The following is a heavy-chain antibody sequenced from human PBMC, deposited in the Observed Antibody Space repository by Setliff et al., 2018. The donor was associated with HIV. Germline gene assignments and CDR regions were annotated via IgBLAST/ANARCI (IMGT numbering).Heavy chain of an antibody. J-gene: IGHJ5*02. CDR2: IIPLLNTS. Sequence: SVKVFCKASGGNFDTFGFSWVRQAPGQGLEWMGGIIPLLNTSTYIQKFRGRVTITADESTATTYLEINNLTSNDSAIYYCARDRFCGRGGCYEPNWFDPWGQGTLVTVSS. CDR1: GGNFDTFG. V-gene: IGHV1-69*13. CDR3: ARDRFCGRGGCYEPNWFDP. D-gene: IGHD2-15*01.